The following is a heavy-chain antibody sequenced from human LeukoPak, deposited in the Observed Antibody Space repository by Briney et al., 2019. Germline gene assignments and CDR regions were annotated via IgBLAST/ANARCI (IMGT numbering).Heavy chain of an antibody. CDR2: IYYSGST. CDR3: ARRYCSSTSCYFHFDY. V-gene: IGHV4-59*01. J-gene: IGHJ4*02. Sequence: ASETLSLTCTVSGGSISSYYWSWIRQPPGKGLEWIGYIYYSGSTNYNPPLKSRVTISVDTSKNQFSLKLSSVTAADTAVYYCARRYCSSTSCYFHFDYWGQGTLVTVSS. D-gene: IGHD2-2*01. CDR1: GGSISSYY.